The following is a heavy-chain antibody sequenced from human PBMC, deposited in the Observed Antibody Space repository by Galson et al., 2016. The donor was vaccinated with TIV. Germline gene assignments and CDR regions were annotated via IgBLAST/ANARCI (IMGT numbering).Heavy chain of an antibody. CDR3: AKVFGSGAYAQGDALDI. Sequence: SLRLSCAASGSAFNFYGMNWVRQAPGKGLEWISSISLNGHHIYYAESVKGRFTVSRDNAASSLYLQMNRLRADDTALYYCAKVFGSGAYAQGDALDIWGQGTVVAVSA. D-gene: IGHD3-10*01. V-gene: IGHV3-21*01. CDR1: GSAFNFYG. CDR2: ISLNGHHI. J-gene: IGHJ3*02.